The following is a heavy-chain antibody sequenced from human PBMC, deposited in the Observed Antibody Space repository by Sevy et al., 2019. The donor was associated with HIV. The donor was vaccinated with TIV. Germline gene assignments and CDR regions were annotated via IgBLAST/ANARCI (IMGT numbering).Heavy chain of an antibody. Sequence: ASVKVSCKASGVTFSGYAINWVRQTPGQGLEWMGWIVPSFDLSKYAQKFQGRVTFIADESTDTAYMKLSSLRSDDTAVYYCARPQRPSGYSSSGDAFDVWGQGTMVTVSS. CDR1: GVTFSGYA. CDR2: IVPSFDLS. V-gene: IGHV1-69*13. J-gene: IGHJ3*01. D-gene: IGHD6-13*01. CDR3: ARPQRPSGYSSSGDAFDV.